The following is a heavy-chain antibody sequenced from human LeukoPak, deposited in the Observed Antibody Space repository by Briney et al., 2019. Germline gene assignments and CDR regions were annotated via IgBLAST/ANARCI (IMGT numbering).Heavy chain of an antibody. V-gene: IGHV4-39*01. J-gene: IGHJ5*02. Sequence: SETLSLTCTVSGGSMSTSGYYWGWIREPPGKGLEWIGHVYYSGSTYYNPSLKSRVTISVDTSKNLLSLKLNSVTAADTAVYYCVRRPYASGMFDPWGQGTLVTVSS. CDR3: VRRPYASGMFDP. CDR2: VYYSGST. CDR1: GGSMSTSGYY. D-gene: IGHD3-10*01.